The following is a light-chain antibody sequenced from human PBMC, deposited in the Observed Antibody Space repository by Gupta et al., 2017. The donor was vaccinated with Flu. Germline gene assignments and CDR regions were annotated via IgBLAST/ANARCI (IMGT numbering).Light chain of an antibody. Sequence: GTSSDVGGYNYVSWYQQHPGKAPKLMIYDVSKRPSGVPDRFSGSKSGNTASLTISGLQAEDEADYYCCSYAGSYGVFGTGTKVTVL. CDR1: SSDVGGYNY. CDR3: CSYAGSYGV. CDR2: DVS. J-gene: IGLJ1*01. V-gene: IGLV2-11*01.